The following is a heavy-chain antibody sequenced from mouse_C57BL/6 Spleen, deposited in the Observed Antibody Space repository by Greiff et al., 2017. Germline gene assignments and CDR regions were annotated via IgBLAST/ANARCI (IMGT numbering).Heavy chain of an antibody. J-gene: IGHJ4*01. Sequence: VQGVESGAELARPGASVKLSCKASGYTFTSYGISWVKQRTGQGLEWIGEIYPRSGNTYYNEKFKGKATLTADKSSSTAYMELRSLTSEDSAVYFCARWDDYEGAMDYWGQGTSVTVSS. CDR3: ARWDDYEGAMDY. V-gene: IGHV1-81*01. D-gene: IGHD2-4*01. CDR1: GYTFTSYG. CDR2: IYPRSGNT.